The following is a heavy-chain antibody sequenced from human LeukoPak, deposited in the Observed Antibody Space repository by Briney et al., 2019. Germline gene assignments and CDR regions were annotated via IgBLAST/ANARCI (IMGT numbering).Heavy chain of an antibody. CDR3: ARGSRGYSYEYGYYYYGMDV. J-gene: IGHJ6*02. D-gene: IGHD5-18*01. CDR2: ISYSGST. Sequence: SETLSLTCTVSGGSVSSDNYYWSWIRQPPGKGLEWIGFISYSGSTNYNPSLKSRVTISVDTSKNQFSLKLSSVTAADTAVYYCARGSRGYSYEYGYYYYGMDVWGQGTTVTVSS. V-gene: IGHV4-61*01. CDR1: GGSVSSDNYY.